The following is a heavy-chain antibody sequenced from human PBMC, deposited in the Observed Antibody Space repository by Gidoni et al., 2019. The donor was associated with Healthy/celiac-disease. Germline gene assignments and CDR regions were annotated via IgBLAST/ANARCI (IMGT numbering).Heavy chain of an antibody. D-gene: IGHD3-22*01. Sequence: QVQLVQSGAEVTKPGSSVKVSCKASGGTFSSYAISWVRQAPGQGLEWMGGIIPIFGTANYAQKFQGRVTITADESTSTAYMELSSLRSEDTAVYYCARDLFRGAAEHYYDSSGYFDYWGQGTLVTVSS. J-gene: IGHJ4*02. CDR2: IIPIFGTA. V-gene: IGHV1-69*01. CDR3: ARDLFRGAAEHYYDSSGYFDY. CDR1: GGTFSSYA.